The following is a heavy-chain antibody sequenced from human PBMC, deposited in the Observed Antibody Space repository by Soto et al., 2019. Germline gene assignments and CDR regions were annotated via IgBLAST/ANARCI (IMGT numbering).Heavy chain of an antibody. CDR2: IYYSGST. V-gene: IGHV4-31*03. CDR3: ARYYSNLPTTLFDY. D-gene: IGHD4-4*01. Sequence: QVQLQESGPGLVKPSQTLSLTCTVSGGSISSGGYYWSWIRQHPGKGLEWIGYIYYSGSTYYNPSLKSRVTIAVDTSKNQFSLKLSSVTAADTAVYYCARYYSNLPTTLFDYWGQGTLVTVSS. CDR1: GGSISSGGYY. J-gene: IGHJ4*02.